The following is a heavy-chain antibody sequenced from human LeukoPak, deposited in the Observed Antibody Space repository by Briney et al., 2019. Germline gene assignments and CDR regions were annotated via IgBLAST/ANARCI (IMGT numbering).Heavy chain of an antibody. CDR1: GFTVNTYN. D-gene: IGHD2-21*02. CDR3: AKDRGDWTYSSDY. V-gene: IGHV3-30*02. Sequence: GGSLRLSCAASGFTVNTYNIHGVRQAPGKGLEWVAFIENAGSNYADSVKGRFTISRDTSKNTVFLQMNSLRTDDTAVYYCAKDRGDWTYSSDYWGQGTLVTVSS. J-gene: IGHJ4*02. CDR2: IENAGSN.